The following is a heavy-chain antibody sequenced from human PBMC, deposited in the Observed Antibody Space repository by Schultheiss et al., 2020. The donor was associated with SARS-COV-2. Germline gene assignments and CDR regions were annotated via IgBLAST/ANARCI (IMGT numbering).Heavy chain of an antibody. CDR3: ASTRQAGNYAPPYYYGMDV. CDR1: GYTFTSYG. D-gene: IGHD1-7*01. V-gene: IGHV1-69*13. J-gene: IGHJ6*02. Sequence: SVKVSCKASGYTFTSYGLSWVRQAPGQRLEWMGGIIPIFGTANYAQKFQGRVTITADESTSTAYMELSSLRSEDTAVYYCASTRQAGNYAPPYYYGMDVWGQGTTVTVSS. CDR2: IIPIFGTA.